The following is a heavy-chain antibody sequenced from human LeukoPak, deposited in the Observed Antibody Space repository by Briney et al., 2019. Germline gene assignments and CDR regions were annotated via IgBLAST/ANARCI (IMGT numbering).Heavy chain of an antibody. CDR3: ASPSGSYYSRAALDY. CDR1: GGSFSGYY. V-gene: IGHV4-34*01. Sequence: SETLSLTCAVYGGSFSGYYWNWIRQPPGKGLEWIGEINHRGSTNYNPSLKSRVTISLDTSKNQFSLKLNSVTAADTAVYYCASPSGSYYSRAALDYWGQGTLVTVSS. D-gene: IGHD1-26*01. J-gene: IGHJ4*02. CDR2: INHRGST.